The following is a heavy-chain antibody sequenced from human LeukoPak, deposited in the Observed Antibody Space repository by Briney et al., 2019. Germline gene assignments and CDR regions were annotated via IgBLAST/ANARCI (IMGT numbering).Heavy chain of an antibody. Sequence: GASVKVSCTASGFTFTSSAMQWVRQARGQRLEWIGWIVVGSGNTNYAQKFQERVTITRDMSTSTAYMELSSLRSEDTAVYYCAGKGYYYYGMDVWGQGTTVTVSS. CDR1: GFTFTSSA. V-gene: IGHV1-58*02. J-gene: IGHJ6*02. CDR2: IVVGSGNT. CDR3: AGKGYYYYGMDV.